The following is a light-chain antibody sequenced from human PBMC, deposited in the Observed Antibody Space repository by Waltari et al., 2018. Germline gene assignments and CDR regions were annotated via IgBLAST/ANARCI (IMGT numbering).Light chain of an antibody. CDR1: QSVGTW. J-gene: IGKJ2*01. V-gene: IGKV1-5*03. CDR2: LAS. Sequence: DIQMTQSPSTLSASVGDRFTISCRASQSVGTWVAWYQPKPGKAPKLLIYLASSLESGVPSRFSGSGSGTAFTLTISSLQPDDFAIYSCQQYSSFSTFGQGPKLDI. CDR3: QQYSSFST.